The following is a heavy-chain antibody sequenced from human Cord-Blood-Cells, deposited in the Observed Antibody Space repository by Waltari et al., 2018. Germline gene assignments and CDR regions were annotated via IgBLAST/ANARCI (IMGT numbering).Heavy chain of an antibody. CDR3: AKDRNCSGGSCPFDY. V-gene: IGHV3-23*01. Sequence: EVQLLESGGGLVQPGGSLRLSCAASGFTFSSYAISWVRRAPGKGLEWVSAISGSGGSTYYADSVKGRFTISRDNSKNTLYLQMNSLRAEDTAVYYCAKDRNCSGGSCPFDYWGQGTLVTVSS. D-gene: IGHD2-15*01. J-gene: IGHJ4*02. CDR2: ISGSGGST. CDR1: GFTFSSYA.